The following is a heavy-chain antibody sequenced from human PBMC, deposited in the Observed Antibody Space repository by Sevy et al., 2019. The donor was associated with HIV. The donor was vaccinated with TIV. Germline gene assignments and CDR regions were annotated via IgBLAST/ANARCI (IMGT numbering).Heavy chain of an antibody. CDR3: AKDAWANRATLFDY. V-gene: IGHV3-23*01. CDR2: ISGSGGST. Sequence: GGSLRLSCAASGFTFSSYAMSWVRQAPGKGLEWVSAISGSGGSTYYADPVKGRFTISRENSKNTLYLQMNSLRAEDTAVYYCAKDAWANRATLFDYWGQGTLVTVSS. CDR1: GFTFSSYA. J-gene: IGHJ4*02. D-gene: IGHD7-27*01.